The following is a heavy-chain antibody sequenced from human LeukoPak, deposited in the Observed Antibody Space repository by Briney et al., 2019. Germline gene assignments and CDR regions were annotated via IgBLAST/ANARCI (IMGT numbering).Heavy chain of an antibody. CDR2: IEGDARSQ. V-gene: IGHV3-7*03. J-gene: IGHJ5*02. CDR1: GFSLHNYW. Sequence: GGSLRLSCTASGFSLHNYWMTWVRQGPGKGLEWVANIEGDARSQYYGDPVKGRFTISRDNAKNSLYLQMDSLRAEDTATYYCARVIVAVVGQSDHYDSWGPRTVVTVSS. D-gene: IGHD6-19*01. CDR3: ARVIVAVVGQSDHYDS.